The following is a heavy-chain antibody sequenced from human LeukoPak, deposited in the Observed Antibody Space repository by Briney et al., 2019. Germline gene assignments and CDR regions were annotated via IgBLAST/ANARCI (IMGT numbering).Heavy chain of an antibody. J-gene: IGHJ4*02. CDR2: ISAYNGNA. CDR1: GYTFTSYG. Sequence: GASVKVSCKASGYTFTSYGISWVRQAPGQGLEWMGWISAYNGNANYAQKLQGRVTMTTDTSTSTAYMELRSLRSDDTAVYYCARAENCGGDCYSDYWGQGTLVTVSS. V-gene: IGHV1-18*01. D-gene: IGHD2-21*02. CDR3: ARAENCGGDCYSDY.